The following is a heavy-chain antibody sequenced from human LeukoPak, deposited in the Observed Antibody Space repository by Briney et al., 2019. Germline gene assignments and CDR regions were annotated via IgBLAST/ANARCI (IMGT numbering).Heavy chain of an antibody. CDR2: IYYSGGT. D-gene: IGHD6-13*01. CDR3: ATHEATAAAGDNWFDP. V-gene: IGHV4-59*08. CDR1: GGSISTYY. Sequence: SETLSLTCTVSGGSISTYYWSWIRQPPGKGLEWIGYIYYSGGTNCNPSLTSRVTISVDTSKNQFSLKLNSVTAADTALYYCATHEATAAAGDNWFDPWGQGTLVTVSS. J-gene: IGHJ5*02.